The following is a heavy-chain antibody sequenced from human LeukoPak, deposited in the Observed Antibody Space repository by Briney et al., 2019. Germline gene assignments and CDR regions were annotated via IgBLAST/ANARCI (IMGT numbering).Heavy chain of an antibody. CDR1: GYTFTGYY. CDR2: INPNSGGT. V-gene: IGHV1-2*06. CDR3: ARTSYYYDSSGYYYGP. J-gene: IGHJ5*02. D-gene: IGHD3-22*01. Sequence: ASVKVSCKASGYTFTGYYMHWVRQAPGQGLEWMGRINPNSGGTNYAQKFQGRVTMTRDTSISTAYMELSRLRSDDTAVYYCARTSYYYDSSGYYYGPWGQGTLVTVSS.